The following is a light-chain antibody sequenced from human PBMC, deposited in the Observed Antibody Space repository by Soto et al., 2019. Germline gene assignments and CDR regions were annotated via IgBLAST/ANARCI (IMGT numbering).Light chain of an antibody. CDR2: DAS. V-gene: IGKV3-11*01. J-gene: IGKJ2*01. Sequence: EIVLTQSPATLSLSPGERATLSCRASQSVSSYLAWYQQKPGQAPRLLIYDASNRATGIPARFSGSGSGTDFTLTISSLGPEDFAVYHCQQRSNWPPGYTFGQGTKLEIK. CDR3: QQRSNWPPGYT. CDR1: QSVSSY.